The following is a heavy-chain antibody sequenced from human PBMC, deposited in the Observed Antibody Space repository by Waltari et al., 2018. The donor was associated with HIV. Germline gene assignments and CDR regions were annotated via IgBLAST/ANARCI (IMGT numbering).Heavy chain of an antibody. CDR3: VRQELGSGVLDF. CDR1: GSSSSTYR. V-gene: IGHV3-21*01. CDR2: ISSASKYI. J-gene: IGHJ4*02. Sequence: DVHLVASGGGRVKPGGSLRLSCAPSGSSSSTYRRNGVRQAPGQGLGLMSSISSASKYINYAYSVTRRFTIARDTAENSVYLEVNGLTAEDTGVYYCVRQELGSGVLDFWGQGTLVTVSS. D-gene: IGHD3-10*02.